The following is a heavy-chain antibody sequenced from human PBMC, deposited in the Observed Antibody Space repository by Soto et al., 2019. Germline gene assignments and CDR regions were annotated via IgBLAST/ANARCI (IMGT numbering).Heavy chain of an antibody. Sequence: QVQLVQSGAEVKKPGSSVKVSCKASGGTFSSYAISWVRQAPGQGLEWMGGIIPIFGTANYAQKFQGRVTITADESTSTAYMELRSLRSEDTAVYYCARDLSVGATTYYYYYGMDVWGQGTTVTVSS. V-gene: IGHV1-69*01. CDR1: GGTFSSYA. J-gene: IGHJ6*02. CDR3: ARDLSVGATTYYYYYGMDV. CDR2: IIPIFGTA. D-gene: IGHD1-26*01.